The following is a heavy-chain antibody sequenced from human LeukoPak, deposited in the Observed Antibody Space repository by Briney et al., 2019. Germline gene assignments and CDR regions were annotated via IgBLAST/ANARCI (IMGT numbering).Heavy chain of an antibody. Sequence: ASVKVSCKASGYTFTGYYMHWVRQAPGQGLEWMGWINPNSGGTNYAQKFQGRVTMTRDTSISTAYMELSRLRSDDTAVYYCARARLYCSSTSCYRSFDPWGQGTLVTVSS. CDR1: GYTFTGYY. J-gene: IGHJ5*02. D-gene: IGHD2-2*02. V-gene: IGHV1-2*02. CDR3: ARARLYCSSTSCYRSFDP. CDR2: INPNSGGT.